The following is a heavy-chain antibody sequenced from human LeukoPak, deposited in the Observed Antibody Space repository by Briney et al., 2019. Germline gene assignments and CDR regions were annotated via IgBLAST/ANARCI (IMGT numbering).Heavy chain of an antibody. Sequence: GASVKVSCMASGGTFSSYAISWVRQAPGQGLEWMGRIIPIFGIANYAQKFQGRVTITADKSTSTAYMELSSLRSEDTAVYYCARVGSSWSTAFDYWGQGTLVTVSS. CDR3: ARVGSSWSTAFDY. J-gene: IGHJ4*02. D-gene: IGHD6-13*01. CDR2: IIPIFGIA. V-gene: IGHV1-69*04. CDR1: GGTFSSYA.